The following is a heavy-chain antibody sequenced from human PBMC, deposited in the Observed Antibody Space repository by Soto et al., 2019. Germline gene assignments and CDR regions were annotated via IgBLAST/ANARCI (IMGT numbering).Heavy chain of an antibody. CDR1: GFTVSSRY. CDR3: ARDSYMTS. D-gene: IGHD3-10*01. V-gene: IGHV3-66*01. CDR2: TFNNGDT. J-gene: IGHJ5*02. Sequence: GXSLRLSCVASGFTVSSRYMNWVRQAPVKGLQWVSITFNNGDTKYADSVKGRFSVSRDDSKNTLYLQMNSLTVDDTAMYFCARDSYMTSWGQGTLVTVPQ.